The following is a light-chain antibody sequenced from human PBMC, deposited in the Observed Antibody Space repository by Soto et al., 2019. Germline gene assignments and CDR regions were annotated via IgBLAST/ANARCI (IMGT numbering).Light chain of an antibody. J-gene: IGKJ2*01. V-gene: IGKV1-5*03. CDR2: KAS. CDR3: QQYSSYPYT. CDR1: QSISSW. Sequence: DIQMTQSPSTLSASVGDRVTITCRASQSISSWLAWYQQKPGKAPNLLIYKASSLQSGVPSRCSGSGSGTEFALTINSLQPDDLATYYCQQYSSYPYTFGQGTKLEIK.